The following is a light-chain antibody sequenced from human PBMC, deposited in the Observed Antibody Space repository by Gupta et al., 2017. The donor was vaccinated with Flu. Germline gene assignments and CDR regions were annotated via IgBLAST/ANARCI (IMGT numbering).Light chain of an antibody. CDR2: RVN. J-gene: IGLJ3*02. CDR3: HVWDSRTVV. V-gene: IGLV3-9*01. Sequence: SYELTQAPSLSVSLVQTARVTCGGNNIGSRSVHWYQQRPGQAPVLVIYRVNNRPSGIPARFSGSNSGNTATLTISGAQGGDEADYYCHVWDSRTVVFGGGTKLTVL. CDR1: NIGSRS.